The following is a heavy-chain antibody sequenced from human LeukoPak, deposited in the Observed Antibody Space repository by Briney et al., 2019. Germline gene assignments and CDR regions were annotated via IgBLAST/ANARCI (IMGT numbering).Heavy chain of an antibody. D-gene: IGHD3-3*02. Sequence: GGSLRLSCAASGFTFSSYSMNWVRQAPGKGLEWVSSISSSSSYIYYADSVKGRFTISRDNAKNSLYLQMNSLRTEDSAVYYCARESGIYNNYVDYWGQGTLVTVSS. J-gene: IGHJ4*02. CDR3: ARESGIYNNYVDY. CDR2: ISSSSSYI. CDR1: GFTFSSYS. V-gene: IGHV3-21*01.